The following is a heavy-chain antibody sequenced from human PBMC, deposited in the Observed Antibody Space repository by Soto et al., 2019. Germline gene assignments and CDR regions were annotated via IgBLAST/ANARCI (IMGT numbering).Heavy chain of an antibody. Sequence: PSETLSLTCTVSGGSISGYYWSWIRQSPGKGLEWIGYIHYSGSTNYNPSLKSRVTISVDTSKNQFSLKLTSVTAADTAVYYCARDKITGLFDYWGQGTLVTVSS. V-gene: IGHV4-59*12. CDR1: GGSISGYY. CDR2: IHYSGST. CDR3: ARDKITGLFDY. J-gene: IGHJ4*02. D-gene: IGHD2-8*02.